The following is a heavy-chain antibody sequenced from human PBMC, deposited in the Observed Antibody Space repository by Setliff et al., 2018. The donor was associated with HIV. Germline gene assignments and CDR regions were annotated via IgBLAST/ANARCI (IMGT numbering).Heavy chain of an antibody. CDR2: IFYSGIT. D-gene: IGHD3-3*01. CDR3: ARSKTFYDFWGGYYTHGAFKI. J-gene: IGHJ3*02. V-gene: IGHV4-39*01. CDR1: GGSFTSRSYH. Sequence: PSETLSLTCTVSGGSFTSRSYHWGWIRQPPGKGLEWIGSIFYSGITYYNPSLKSRVTISFDTSKNQFSLNLTSVTAADTAVYYCARSKTFYDFWGGYYTHGAFKIWGLGTMVTVSS.